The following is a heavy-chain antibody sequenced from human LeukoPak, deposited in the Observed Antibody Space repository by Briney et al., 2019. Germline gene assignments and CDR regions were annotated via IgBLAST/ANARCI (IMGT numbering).Heavy chain of an antibody. V-gene: IGHV3-23*01. CDR3: AEPGTPGYSYGYQTDY. CDR1: GFTFSSYA. J-gene: IGHJ4*02. D-gene: IGHD5-18*01. CDR2: ISGSGGST. Sequence: PGGSLRLSCAASGFTFSSYAMSWVRQAPGKGLEWVSAISGSGGSTYYADSVKGRFTISRDNSKNTLYRQMNSLRAGGPGVYYWAEPGTPGYSYGYQTDYWGQGTLVTVSS.